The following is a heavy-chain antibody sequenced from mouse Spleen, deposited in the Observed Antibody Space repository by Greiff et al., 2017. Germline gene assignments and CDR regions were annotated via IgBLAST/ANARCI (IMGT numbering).Heavy chain of an antibody. Sequence: EVHLVESGGGLVKPGGSLKLSCAASGFTFSSYGMSWVRQTPEKRLEWVATISGGGSYTYYPDSVKGRFTISRDNAKNNLYLQMSSLRSEDTALYYCARGRPFITTVVAKDAMDYWGQGTSVTVSS. V-gene: IGHV5-9-2*01. CDR3: ARGRPFITTVVAKDAMDY. J-gene: IGHJ4*01. CDR2: ISGGGSYT. CDR1: GFTFSSYG. D-gene: IGHD1-1*01.